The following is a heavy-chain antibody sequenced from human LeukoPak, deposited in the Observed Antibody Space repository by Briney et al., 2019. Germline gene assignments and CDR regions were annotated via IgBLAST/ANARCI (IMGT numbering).Heavy chain of an antibody. D-gene: IGHD4-17*01. Sequence: GRSLRLSCAAPGFTFSSYGMHWVRQAPGKGLEWVALIWYDGSNEYYADSVKGRFTISRGNSKNTLYLQMNSLRAEDTAVYYCARGISAGGDYGDYVDYWGQGTLVTVSS. CDR2: IWYDGSNE. V-gene: IGHV3-33*01. CDR3: ARGISAGGDYGDYVDY. J-gene: IGHJ4*02. CDR1: GFTFSSYG.